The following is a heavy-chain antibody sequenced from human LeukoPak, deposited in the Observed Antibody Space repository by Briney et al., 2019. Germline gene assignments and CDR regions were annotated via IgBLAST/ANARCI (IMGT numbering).Heavy chain of an antibody. D-gene: IGHD6-13*01. CDR3: AKDYGYSSSWYDY. CDR2: ISWNSASV. J-gene: IGHJ4*02. V-gene: IGHV3-9*01. Sequence: SGGSLRLSCEASGFTFDDYGMHWVRQAPGKGLEWVSTISWNSASVGYVDSVKGRFTISRDNAKKTLYLQMNSLRPEDTALYYCAKDYGYSSSWYDYWGQGTLVTVSS. CDR1: GFTFDDYG.